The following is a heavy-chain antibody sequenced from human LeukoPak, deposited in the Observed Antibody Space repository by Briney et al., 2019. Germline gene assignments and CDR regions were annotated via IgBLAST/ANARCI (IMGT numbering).Heavy chain of an antibody. CDR2: ISGSGGST. D-gene: IGHD3-22*01. CDR3: AKGDYYYDSSGYWPIDH. Sequence: GSLRLSCAASGFTFSSYAMSWVRQAPGKGLEWVSAISGSGGSTYYADSVKGRFTISRDNSKNTLYLQMNSLRAEDTAVYYCAKGDYYYDSSGYWPIDHWGQGTLVSVSS. V-gene: IGHV3-23*01. J-gene: IGHJ4*02. CDR1: GFTFSSYA.